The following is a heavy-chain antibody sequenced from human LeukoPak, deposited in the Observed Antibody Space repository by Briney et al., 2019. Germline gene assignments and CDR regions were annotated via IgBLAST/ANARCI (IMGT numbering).Heavy chain of an antibody. CDR3: AKDGVIYCSGGSCLLPEYLQH. J-gene: IGHJ1*01. Sequence: PGGSLRLSCAASGSTFSSYAMSWVRQAPGKGLEWVSAISGSGGSTYYADSVKGRFTISRDNSKNTLYLQMNSLRAEDTAVYYCAKDGVIYCSGGSCLLPEYLQHWGQGTLVTVSS. CDR1: GSTFSSYA. V-gene: IGHV3-23*01. CDR2: ISGSGGST. D-gene: IGHD2-15*01.